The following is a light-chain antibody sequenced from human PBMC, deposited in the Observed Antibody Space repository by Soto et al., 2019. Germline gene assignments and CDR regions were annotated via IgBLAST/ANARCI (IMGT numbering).Light chain of an antibody. V-gene: IGKV3D-15*01. Sequence: EIVMTQSPATLSVSPGERATLSCRASQSVSSSLAGYQQKPGQAPRLLIYGASTRATGIPARCSGSGSGTEFTLTISSLQSEDFAVYYCQQYNNWPPITFGQGTRLEIK. CDR3: QQYNNWPPIT. CDR1: QSVSSS. CDR2: GAS. J-gene: IGKJ5*01.